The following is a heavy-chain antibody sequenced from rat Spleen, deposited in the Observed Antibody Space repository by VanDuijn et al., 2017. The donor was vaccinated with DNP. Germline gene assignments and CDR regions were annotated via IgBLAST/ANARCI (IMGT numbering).Heavy chain of an antibody. CDR2: ISFDGTGT. D-gene: IGHD1-7*01. CDR1: GFTFSNYD. CDR3: VRNGDFDY. V-gene: IGHV5-7*01. Sequence: EVQLVESGGGLVQPGRSLKLSCAASGFTFSNYDMAWVRQAPKKGLEWVATISFDGTGTYYRDSVKGRFTISRNNAKNTLYLQMDSLRSEDTATYYCVRNGDFDYWGQGVMVTVSS. J-gene: IGHJ2*01.